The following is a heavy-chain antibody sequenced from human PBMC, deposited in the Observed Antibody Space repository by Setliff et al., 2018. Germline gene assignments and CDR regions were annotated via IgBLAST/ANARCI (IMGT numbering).Heavy chain of an antibody. V-gene: IGHV3-20*04. CDR3: AKDRSRDYDDSSGYDH. J-gene: IGHJ4*02. CDR1: GFTFDVYD. D-gene: IGHD3-22*01. CDR2: INWNGDRT. Sequence: GGSLRLSCAASGFTFDVYDLNWVRQAPGKGLEWVSSINWNGDRTGYADSVKGRFTISRDNAKNSLYLQMNRLRAEDTALYYCAKDRSRDYDDSSGYDHWGQGTLVTVSS.